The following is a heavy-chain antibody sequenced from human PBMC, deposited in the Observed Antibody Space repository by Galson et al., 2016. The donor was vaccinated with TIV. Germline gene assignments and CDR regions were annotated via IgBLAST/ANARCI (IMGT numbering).Heavy chain of an antibody. CDR1: GFSLTTSGVG. V-gene: IGHV2-5*02. CDR2: IYWDDDE. D-gene: IGHD5-12*01. Sequence: PALVKPTQTLTLTCTFSGFSLTTSGVGVGWIRQSPRRALEFLALIYWDDDERYSPPLRSRLTIAKDTSKTQVVLTMTNMDPADTATYYCVHYSGHDYATWYFDYWGQGTLVTVSS. J-gene: IGHJ4*02. CDR3: VHYSGHDYATWYFDY.